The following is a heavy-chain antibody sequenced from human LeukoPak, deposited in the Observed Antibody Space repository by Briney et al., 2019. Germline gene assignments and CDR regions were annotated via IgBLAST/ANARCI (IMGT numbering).Heavy chain of an antibody. CDR1: GGSISSYY. D-gene: IGHD3-9*01. J-gene: IGHJ6*03. V-gene: IGHV4-59*01. CDR2: IYYSGST. CDR3: ARGDYDILTGRDYYYYYYMDV. Sequence: SETLSLICTVSGGSISSYYWSWIRQPPGKGLEWIGYIYYSGSTNYNPSLKSRVTISVDTSKNQFSLKLSSVTAADTAVYYCARGDYDILTGRDYYYYYYMDVWGKGTTVTVSS.